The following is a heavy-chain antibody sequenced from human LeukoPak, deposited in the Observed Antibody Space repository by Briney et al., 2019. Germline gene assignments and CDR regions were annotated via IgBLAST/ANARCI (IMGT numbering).Heavy chain of an antibody. J-gene: IGHJ4*02. CDR1: GFTFDDYA. CDR3: AKDQDTAMGPFDY. CDR2: ISWNSGSI. Sequence: GGSLRLSCAASGFTFDDYAMHWVRQAPGKGLEWVSGISWNSGSIGYADSVKGRFTISRDNAKNSLYLQMNSLRAEDTALYYCAKDQDTAMGPFDYWGQGTLVTVSS. V-gene: IGHV3-9*01. D-gene: IGHD5-18*01.